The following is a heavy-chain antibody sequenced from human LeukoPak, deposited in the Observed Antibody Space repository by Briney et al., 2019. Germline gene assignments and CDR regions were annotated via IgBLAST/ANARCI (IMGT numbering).Heavy chain of an antibody. CDR3: ARESYDILTGLSNWFDP. D-gene: IGHD3-9*01. J-gene: IGHJ5*02. CDR2: INPNSGGT. V-gene: IGHV1-2*02. Sequence: LGASVKVSCKASGYIFTDYYMHWVRQAPGQGLEWMGWINPNSGGTNYAQKFQGRVTMTTDTSTSTAYMELRSLRSDDTAVYYCARESYDILTGLSNWFDPWGQGTLVTVSS. CDR1: GYIFTDYY.